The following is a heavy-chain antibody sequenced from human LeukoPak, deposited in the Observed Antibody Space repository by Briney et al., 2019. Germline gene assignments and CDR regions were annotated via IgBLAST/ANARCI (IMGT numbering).Heavy chain of an antibody. CDR3: ARGRSWVDH. CDR2: VKEDGSEE. V-gene: IGHV3-7*01. Sequence: GGSLRLSCAASGFTFSSYSMNWVRQAPGKGLEWVANVKEDGSEEYYVDSVKGRFTISRDNAKNSVYLQMKSLTAEDTAVYYCARGRSWVDHWGQGTLVTVSS. J-gene: IGHJ4*02. D-gene: IGHD6-13*01. CDR1: GFTFSSYS.